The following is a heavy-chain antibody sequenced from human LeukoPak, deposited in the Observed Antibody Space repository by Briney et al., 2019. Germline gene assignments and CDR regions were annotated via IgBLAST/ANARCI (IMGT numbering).Heavy chain of an antibody. D-gene: IGHD6-19*01. CDR3: AKDRHPGYSSGWYFDY. J-gene: IGHJ4*02. CDR2: ISGSGGST. V-gene: IGHV3-23*01. Sequence: GGSLRLSCAASEFSVGSNYMTWVRQAPGKGLEWVSAISGSGGSTYYADSVKGRFTISRDNSKNTLYLQMNSLRAEDTAVYYCAKDRHPGYSSGWYFDYWGQGTLVTVSS. CDR1: EFSVGSNY.